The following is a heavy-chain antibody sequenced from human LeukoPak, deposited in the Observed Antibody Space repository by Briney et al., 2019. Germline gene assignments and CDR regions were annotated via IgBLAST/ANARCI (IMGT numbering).Heavy chain of an antibody. D-gene: IGHD6-13*01. CDR3: ARVKWQQLVQGPRVFDY. Sequence: SETLSLTCAVYGGSFSGYYWSWIRQPPGKGLEWIGEINHSGSTNYNPSLKSRVTISVDTSKNQFSLKLSSVTAADTAVYYCARVKWQQLVQGPRVFDYWGQGTLVTVSS. CDR2: INHSGST. V-gene: IGHV4-34*01. J-gene: IGHJ4*02. CDR1: GGSFSGYY.